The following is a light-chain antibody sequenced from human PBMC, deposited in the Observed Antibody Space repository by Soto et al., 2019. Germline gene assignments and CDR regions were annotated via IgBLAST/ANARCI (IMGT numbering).Light chain of an antibody. J-gene: IGLJ1*01. CDR3: SSYAGSSNYV. CDR1: SSDVGGYNS. Sequence: QSALTQPPSASGSPGQSVTISCTGTSSDVGGYNSVSWYQHHPGKAPKLMIYEVSKRPSGVPDRFSGSKSANTASLTVSGLQAEDEAEYYCSSYAGSSNYVFGTGTKVTVL. V-gene: IGLV2-8*01. CDR2: EVS.